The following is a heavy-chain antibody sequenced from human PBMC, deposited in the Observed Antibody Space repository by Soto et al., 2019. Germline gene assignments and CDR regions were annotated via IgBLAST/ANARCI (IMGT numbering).Heavy chain of an antibody. Sequence: QVQLVQSGAEVKKPGASVKVSCKASGYTFTSYYMHWVRQAPGQGIEWMGIINPSGGSTSYAQKVQGRVTMIRDTSTSTVYMELSSLRSEDTAVYYCAREGARWVLLRHFQHWGQGTLVTVSS. J-gene: IGHJ1*01. D-gene: IGHD1-26*01. CDR2: INPSGGST. CDR3: AREGARWVLLRHFQH. CDR1: GYTFTSYY. V-gene: IGHV1-46*01.